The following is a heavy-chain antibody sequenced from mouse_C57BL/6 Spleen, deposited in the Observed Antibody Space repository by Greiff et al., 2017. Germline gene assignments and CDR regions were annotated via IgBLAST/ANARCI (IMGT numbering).Heavy chain of an antibody. D-gene: IGHD2-1*01. J-gene: IGHJ2*01. CDR2: IDPNSGGT. CDR1: GYTFTSYW. CDR3: ARRSLSVYGNYYFDY. V-gene: IGHV1-72*01. Sequence: VQLQQPGAELVKPGASVQLSCKASGYTFTSYWIHWVKQRPGRGLEWIGRIDPNSGGTKYNEKFKSKATLTVDKPSSTAYMQLSSLTSEDSAVYYCARRSLSVYGNYYFDYWGQGTTLTVSS.